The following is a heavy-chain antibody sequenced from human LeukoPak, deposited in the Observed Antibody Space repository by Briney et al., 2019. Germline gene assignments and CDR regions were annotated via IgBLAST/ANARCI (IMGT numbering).Heavy chain of an antibody. Sequence: GESLQISCQGSGYSVTNYWIGWVRQMPGKGLEWMGIIYPGDSDTRYSPSFQGQVTVSADKSISTAYLQWSSLKTSDTAMYYCARPRPFDIWGQGTMVTVSS. CDR3: ARPRPFDI. CDR1: GYSVTNYW. V-gene: IGHV5-51*01. J-gene: IGHJ3*02. CDR2: IYPGDSDT.